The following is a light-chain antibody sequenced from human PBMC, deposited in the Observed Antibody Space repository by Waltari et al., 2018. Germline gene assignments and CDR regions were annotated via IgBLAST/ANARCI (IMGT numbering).Light chain of an antibody. J-gene: IGLJ2*01. Sequence: SYWLSQPPSVPVAPGQPARITCGGKDIGRKSVQWYQQKPGQAPVLVVSDDRARPPVIPERFSGYRPGNPATLTINRVVAGDEADYYCQVWDNFSNHVIFGGGTKLTVL. CDR1: DIGRKS. CDR2: DDR. V-gene: IGLV3-21*02. CDR3: QVWDNFSNHVI.